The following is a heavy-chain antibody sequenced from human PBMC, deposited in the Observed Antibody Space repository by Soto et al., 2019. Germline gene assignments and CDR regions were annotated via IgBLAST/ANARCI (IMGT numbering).Heavy chain of an antibody. CDR3: ALRFLEWLSSYYYGMDV. V-gene: IGHV3-23*01. CDR2: ISGSGGST. Sequence: GGSLRLSCAVSGFTFSSYAMSWVRQAPGKGLEWVSAISGSGGSTYYADSVKGRFTISRDNSKNTLYLQMNSLRAEDTAVYYCALRFLEWLSSYYYGMDVWGQGTTVTVSS. D-gene: IGHD3-3*01. CDR1: GFTFSSYA. J-gene: IGHJ6*02.